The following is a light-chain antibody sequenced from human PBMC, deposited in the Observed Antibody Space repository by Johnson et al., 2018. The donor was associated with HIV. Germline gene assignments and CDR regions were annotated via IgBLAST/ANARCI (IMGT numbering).Light chain of an antibody. CDR1: SSNIGNNY. CDR3: GTWDTSLSVYV. V-gene: IGLV1-51*01. CDR2: ENN. Sequence: HSVLTQTPSVSAAPGQKVTISCSGSSSNIGNNYVSWYQQIPGTAPKLLIYENNKRPSGIPDRFSGSKSGTSATLGITGLQTGDEADYYCGTWDTSLSVYVFGTGTKVTVL. J-gene: IGLJ1*01.